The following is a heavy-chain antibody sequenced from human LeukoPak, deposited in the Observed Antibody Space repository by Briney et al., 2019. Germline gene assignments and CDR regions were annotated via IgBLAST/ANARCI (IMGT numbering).Heavy chain of an antibody. CDR3: ARQRGGSSPGGAFDI. V-gene: IGHV4-59*08. J-gene: IGHJ3*02. CDR1: GGSFSGYY. D-gene: IGHD2-15*01. Sequence: PSETLSLTCAVYGGSFSGYYWSWIRQPPGKGLEWIGYIYYSGSTNYNPSLKSRVTISVDTSKNQFSLKLSSVTAADAAVYYCARQRGGSSPGGAFDIWGQGTMVTVSS. CDR2: IYYSGST.